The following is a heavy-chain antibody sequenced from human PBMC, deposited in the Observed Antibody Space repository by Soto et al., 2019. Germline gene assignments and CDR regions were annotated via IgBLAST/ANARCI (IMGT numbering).Heavy chain of an antibody. D-gene: IGHD5-12*01. J-gene: IGHJ3*02. CDR3: ARAAVGDGYHDAFDI. CDR2: ISYSGST. Sequence: QVQLQESGPGLVKPSQTLFLTCTVSGGSISSGGYYWSWIRQYPGKGLEWIGYISYSGSTSYNPSLRSRVTISVDTSRSQFSLSLGSVTAADTAVYYCARAAVGDGYHDAFDIWGQGTKVTVSS. CDR1: GGSISSGGYY. V-gene: IGHV4-31*03.